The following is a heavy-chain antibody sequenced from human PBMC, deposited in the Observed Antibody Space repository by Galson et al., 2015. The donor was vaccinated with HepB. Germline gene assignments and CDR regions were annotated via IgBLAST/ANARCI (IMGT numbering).Heavy chain of an antibody. CDR1: GGSFSGYY. Sequence: ETLSLTCAVYGGSFSGYYWSWIRQPPGKGLEWIGEINHSGSTNYNPSLKSRVTISVDTSKNQFSLKLSSVTAADTAVYYCARDGDRLLWFGELYGMDVWGQGTTVTVSS. V-gene: IGHV4-34*01. CDR3: ARDGDRLLWFGELYGMDV. CDR2: INHSGST. D-gene: IGHD3-10*01. J-gene: IGHJ6*02.